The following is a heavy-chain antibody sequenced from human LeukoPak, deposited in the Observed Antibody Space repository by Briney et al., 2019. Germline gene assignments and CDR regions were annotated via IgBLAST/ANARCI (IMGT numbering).Heavy chain of an antibody. V-gene: IGHV1-18*01. J-gene: IGHJ4*02. D-gene: IGHD3-3*01. CDR2: ISAYNGNT. CDR1: GYTFTSYG. CDR3: ARVTIFGVVAKLDY. Sequence: ASVKVSCKASGYTFTSYGISWVRQAPGQGREWMGWISAYNGNTNYAQKLQGRVTMTTDTSTSTAYMELRSLRSDDTAVYYCARVTIFGVVAKLDYWGQGTLVTVSS.